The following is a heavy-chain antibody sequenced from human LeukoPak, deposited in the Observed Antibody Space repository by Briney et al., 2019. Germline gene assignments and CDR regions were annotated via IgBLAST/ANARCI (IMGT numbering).Heavy chain of an antibody. V-gene: IGHV3-23*01. CDR1: GFTFSSYA. D-gene: IGHD2-8*01. Sequence: PGGSLRLSCAASGFTFSSYAMSWVRQAPGKGLEWVSAISGSGGSSYYADSVKGRFTISRDNSKNTLYLQMNSLRAEDTAVYYCAKDFCTNGACYNGAFDIWGQGTMVTVSS. CDR2: ISGSGGSS. CDR3: AKDFCTNGACYNGAFDI. J-gene: IGHJ3*02.